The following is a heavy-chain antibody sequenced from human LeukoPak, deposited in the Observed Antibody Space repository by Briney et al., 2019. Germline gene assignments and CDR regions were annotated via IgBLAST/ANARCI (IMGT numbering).Heavy chain of an antibody. CDR3: ARLARGYSYGYVGY. Sequence: PSGTLSLTCTVSGGSISSSSYYWGWIRQPPGKGLEWIGSIYYSGSTYYNPSLKSRVTISVDTSKNQFSLKLSSVTAADTAVYYCARLARGYSYGYVGYWGQGTLVTVSS. D-gene: IGHD5-18*01. CDR2: IYYSGST. V-gene: IGHV4-39*01. J-gene: IGHJ4*02. CDR1: GGSISSSSYY.